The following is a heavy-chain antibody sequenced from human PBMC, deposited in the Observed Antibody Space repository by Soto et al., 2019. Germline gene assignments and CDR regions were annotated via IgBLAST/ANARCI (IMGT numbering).Heavy chain of an antibody. V-gene: IGHV3-7*03. CDR1: GFSFGTYW. CDR2: IKQDGSEI. D-gene: IGHD3-3*01. J-gene: IGHJ4*02. CDR3: ARDVGPITIFGEALSGYFDF. Sequence: GGALRLSYAVSGFSFGTYWMSWVRQSPGKGLEWLASIKQDGSEIYYLDSVKGRFTISRDNAKDSLSLQMNSLRGEDTAFYYCARDVGPITIFGEALSGYFDFWGQGTLVTVSS.